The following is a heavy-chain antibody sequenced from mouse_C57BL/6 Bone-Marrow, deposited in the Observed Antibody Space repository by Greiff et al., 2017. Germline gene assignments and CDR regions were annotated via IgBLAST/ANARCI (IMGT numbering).Heavy chain of an antibody. CDR1: GYTFTSYW. D-gene: IGHD1-1*01. Sequence: QVQLQQPGAELVKPGASVKLSCKASGYTFTSYWMHWVKQRPGQGLEWIGMIHPNSGSTNYNEKFKSKATLTVDKSSSTAFMQLSSLTSEDSAVXYCARRHYGSSYDDYWGQGTTLTVSS. V-gene: IGHV1-64*01. CDR3: ARRHYGSSYDDY. J-gene: IGHJ2*01. CDR2: IHPNSGST.